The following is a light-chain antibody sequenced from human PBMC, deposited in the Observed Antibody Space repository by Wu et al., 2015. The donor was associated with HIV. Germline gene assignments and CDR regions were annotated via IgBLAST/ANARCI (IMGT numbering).Light chain of an antibody. CDR2: GAS. CDR3: QRYGYSTSLL. CDR1: QIISGNY. J-gene: IGKJ4*01. Sequence: FVLTQSPGTVSLSPGARVTLSCRASQIISGNYLAWYQQKPGQAPRLLIYGASTRATGIPDRFSGSGSGTDFTLTISSLEPEDSAMYHCQRYGYSTSLLFGGGTKV. V-gene: IGKV3-20*01.